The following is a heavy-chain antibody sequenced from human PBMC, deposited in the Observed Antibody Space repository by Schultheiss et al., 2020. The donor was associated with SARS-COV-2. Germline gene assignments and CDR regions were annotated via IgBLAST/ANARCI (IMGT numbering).Heavy chain of an antibody. J-gene: IGHJ4*02. CDR3: GRDKDGVSGWYYFDY. CDR2: IIPIFGIA. CDR1: GGTFSSYV. Sequence: SVKVSCNACGGTFSSYVISWVRQAPGQGLEWMGGIIPIFGIANYAQKFQGRVTITADKSTSTAYMELSSLRSEDTAVYYCGRDKDGVSGWYYFDYWGEGTLVKVSS. V-gene: IGHV1-69*10. D-gene: IGHD6-19*01.